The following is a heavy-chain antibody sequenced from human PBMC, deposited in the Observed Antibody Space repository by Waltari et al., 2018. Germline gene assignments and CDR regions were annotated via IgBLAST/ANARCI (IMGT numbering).Heavy chain of an antibody. CDR1: GYFISSGYY. V-gene: IGHV4-38-2*02. CDR2: IYQTGNT. J-gene: IGHJ4*02. CDR3: ARGSVMAHFDY. D-gene: IGHD2-21*01. Sequence: QVHLQESGPGLVKASETLSLTCNVPGYFISSGYYWGWIRQPPGKGLEWIGTIYQTGNTHYNPSLKSRVTISVGTSKTQFSLQVRSVTAADTAVYYCARGSVMAHFDYWGQGTLVTVSS.